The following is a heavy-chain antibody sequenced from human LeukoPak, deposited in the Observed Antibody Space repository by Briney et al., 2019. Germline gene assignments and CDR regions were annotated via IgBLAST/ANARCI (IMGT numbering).Heavy chain of an antibody. V-gene: IGHV3-74*01. Sequence: GGSLRLSCEVSGFTFGDYWMHWVRQPPGKGLVWVSRINGDERSRAYADSVKGRFTVSRDNAKSSLYLQMNSLRAEDTAVYYCARERGPVDYWGQGTLVTVS. CDR2: INGDERSR. CDR1: GFTFGDYW. CDR3: ARERGPVDY. J-gene: IGHJ4*02.